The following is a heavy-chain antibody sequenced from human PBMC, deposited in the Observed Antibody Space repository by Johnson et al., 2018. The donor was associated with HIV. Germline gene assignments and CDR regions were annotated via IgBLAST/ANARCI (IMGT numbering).Heavy chain of an antibody. CDR2: ISYDGSNK. J-gene: IGHJ3*02. Sequence: QVQLVESGGGVVRPGGSLRLSCAASGFTFSSYAMHWVRQAPGKGLEWVAVISYDGSNKYYADSVKGRFTISRDNSKNTLYLQMNSLRAEDTAVYYCARERHAFDIWGQGTMVSVSS. CDR3: ARERHAFDI. CDR1: GFTFSSYA. V-gene: IGHV3-30-3*01.